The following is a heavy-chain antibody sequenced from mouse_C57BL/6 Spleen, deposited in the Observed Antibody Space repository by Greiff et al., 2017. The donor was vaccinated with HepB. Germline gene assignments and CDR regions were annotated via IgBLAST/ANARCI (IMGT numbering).Heavy chain of an antibody. J-gene: IGHJ1*03. CDR1: GFTFSSYG. CDR2: ISSGGSYT. D-gene: IGHD2-5*01. Sequence: VQLQQSGGDLVKPGGSLKLSCAASGFTFSSYGMSWVRQTPDKRLEWVATISSGGSYTYYPDSVKGRFTISRDNAKNTLYLQMSSLKSEDTAMYYCARGSNTRYFDVWGTGTTVTVSS. V-gene: IGHV5-6*01. CDR3: ARGSNTRYFDV.